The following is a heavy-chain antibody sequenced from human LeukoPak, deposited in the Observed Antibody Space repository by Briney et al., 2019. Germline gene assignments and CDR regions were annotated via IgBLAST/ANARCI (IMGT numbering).Heavy chain of an antibody. CDR3: ARDLDYYGSGKPYGMDV. Sequence: ASVKVSCKASGHTFTGYYMHWVRQAPGQGLEWMGWINPNSGGTNYAQKFQGWVTMTRDTSISTAYMELSRLRSDDTAVYYCARDLDYYGSGKPYGMDVWGQGTTVTVSS. D-gene: IGHD3-10*01. J-gene: IGHJ6*02. CDR2: INPNSGGT. CDR1: GHTFTGYY. V-gene: IGHV1-2*04.